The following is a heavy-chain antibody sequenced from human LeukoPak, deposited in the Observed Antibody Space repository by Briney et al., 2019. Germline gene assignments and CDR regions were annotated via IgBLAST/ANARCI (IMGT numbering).Heavy chain of an antibody. CDR3: AREGDGYNSPIDY. CDR1: GFTFSSYS. J-gene: IGHJ4*02. Sequence: GGSLRLSCAASGFTFSSYSMNWVRQAPGKGLEWVSSISSSSLYIYYADSVKGRFTISRDNAKNSLFLQMNSLRAEDTAVYYCAREGDGYNSPIDYWGQGTLVTVSS. CDR2: ISSSSLYI. D-gene: IGHD5-24*01. V-gene: IGHV3-21*01.